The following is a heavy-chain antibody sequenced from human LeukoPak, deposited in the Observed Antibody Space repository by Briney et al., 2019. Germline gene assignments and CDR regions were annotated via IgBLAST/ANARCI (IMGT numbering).Heavy chain of an antibody. D-gene: IGHD6-25*01. CDR2: IYSGGST. CDR3: ARDDSGPQAFDL. CDR1: GFTVSSNY. J-gene: IGHJ3*01. Sequence: GGSLRLSCAASGFTVSSNYVSWVRQAPGKGLEWVSVIYSGGSTYYADSVKGRFTISRDNSKNTLYLQMNSLRAEDTAMYYCARDDSGPQAFDLWGQGTMVTVSS. V-gene: IGHV3-53*01.